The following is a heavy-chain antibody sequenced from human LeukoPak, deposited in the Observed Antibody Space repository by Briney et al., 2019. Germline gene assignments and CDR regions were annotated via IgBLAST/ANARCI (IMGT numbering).Heavy chain of an antibody. D-gene: IGHD5-24*01. Sequence: GASVKVSCKASGYTFTDYYMHWVRQAPGQGLEWMGWINPKSGGTNYAQKFQGRVTMTRDTSISTAYMELSRLRSDDTAVFYCARDLAFGEMVTHRGAFDIWGQGTMVTVSS. J-gene: IGHJ3*02. CDR1: GYTFTDYY. V-gene: IGHV1-2*02. CDR2: INPKSGGT. CDR3: ARDLAFGEMVTHRGAFDI.